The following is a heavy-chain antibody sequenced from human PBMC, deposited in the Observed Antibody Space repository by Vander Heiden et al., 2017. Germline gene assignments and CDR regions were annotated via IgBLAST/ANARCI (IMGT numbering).Heavy chain of an antibody. V-gene: IGHV4-39*01. CDR2: IYYSGST. CDR1: GGSISSSSYY. J-gene: IGHJ6*02. CDR3: ARQVSGGYYYYGMDV. Sequence: QLQLQESGPGLVKPSETLSLTCTVSGGSISSSSYYWGWIRQPPGKGLEWIGSIYYSGSTYYNPSLKRRVTISVDTSKNQFSLKLSSVTAADTAVYYCARQVSGGYYYYGMDVWGQGTTVTVSS. D-gene: IGHD3-16*01.